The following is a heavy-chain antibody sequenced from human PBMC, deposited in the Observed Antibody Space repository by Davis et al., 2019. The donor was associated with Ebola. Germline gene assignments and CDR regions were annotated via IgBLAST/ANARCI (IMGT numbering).Heavy chain of an antibody. Sequence: PGGSLRLSCAASGFTFSSYSMNWVRQAPGKGLEWVSYISSSSSTIYYADSVKGRFTISRDNAKNSLYLQMNSLRDEDTAVYYCAREGPLYSYNGWFDPWGQGTLVTVSS. V-gene: IGHV3-48*02. J-gene: IGHJ5*02. CDR3: AREGPLYSYNGWFDP. CDR2: ISSSSSTI. D-gene: IGHD5-18*01. CDR1: GFTFSSYS.